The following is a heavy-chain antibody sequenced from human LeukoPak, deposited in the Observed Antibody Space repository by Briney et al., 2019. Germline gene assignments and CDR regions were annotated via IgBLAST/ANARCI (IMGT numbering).Heavy chain of an antibody. J-gene: IGHJ6*03. D-gene: IGHD1-26*01. CDR1: GYTLTELS. Sequence: GASVKVSCKVSGYTLTELSMHWVRQAPGKGLEWMGGLDPEDGETIYAQKFQSRVTMTEDTSTDTAYMELSSLRSEDTAVYYCATDTPSGSYYYYMDVWGKGTTVTVSS. CDR2: LDPEDGET. CDR3: ATDTPSGSYYYYMDV. V-gene: IGHV1-24*01.